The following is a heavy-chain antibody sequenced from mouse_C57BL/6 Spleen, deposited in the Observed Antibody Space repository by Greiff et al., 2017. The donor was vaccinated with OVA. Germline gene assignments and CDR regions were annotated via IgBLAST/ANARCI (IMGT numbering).Heavy chain of an antibody. CDR2: IDPENGET. V-gene: IGHV14-2*01. J-gene: IGHJ4*01. CDR3: ARWRGDGMDD. CDR1: GFNIKDYY. Sequence: EVQLQQSGAELVKPGASVKLSCTASGFNIKDYYMHWVKQRPGQGLEWIGRIDPENGETKYAQKFQGKATITVDTSSNTAYLQLSGLTSEDTAVYYWARWRGDGMDDWGQGTSVTVCS.